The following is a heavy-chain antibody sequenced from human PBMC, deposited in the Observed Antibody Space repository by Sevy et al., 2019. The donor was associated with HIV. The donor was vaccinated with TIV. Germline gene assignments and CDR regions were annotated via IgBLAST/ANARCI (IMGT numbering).Heavy chain of an antibody. Sequence: GGSLRLSCAASGFTFSSYGLNWVRQAPGKGLEWVSTIYGSRGVTYYADYVKGRFTISRDNSKNTLYLQMNSLRTEDTAVYFCAGGRYDSSGSFDAFDIWGQGTMVTVS. CDR1: GFTFSSYG. D-gene: IGHD3-22*01. J-gene: IGHJ3*02. V-gene: IGHV3-23*01. CDR2: IYGSRGVT. CDR3: AGGRYDSSGSFDAFDI.